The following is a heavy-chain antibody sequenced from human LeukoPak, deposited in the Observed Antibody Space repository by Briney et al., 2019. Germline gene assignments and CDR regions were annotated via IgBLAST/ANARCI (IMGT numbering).Heavy chain of an antibody. J-gene: IGHJ5*02. Sequence: SETLSLTCTVSGGSISSGDYYWSWIRQSPGKGLEWIGYIYYSGSTYYNPSLKSRVTISVDTSKNQFSLKLSSVTAADTAVYYCAKSPGITIFGVVIPNWFDPWGQGTLVTVSS. D-gene: IGHD3-3*01. CDR1: GGSISSGDYY. CDR3: AKSPGITIFGVVIPNWFDP. V-gene: IGHV4-30-4*08. CDR2: IYYSGST.